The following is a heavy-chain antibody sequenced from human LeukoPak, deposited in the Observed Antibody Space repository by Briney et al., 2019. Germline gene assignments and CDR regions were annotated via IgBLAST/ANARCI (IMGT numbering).Heavy chain of an antibody. Sequence: SVKVSCKASGGTFSSYAISWVRQAPGQGLEWMGGIIPIFGTANYAQKFQGRVTITTDESTSTAYMELSSLRSEDTAVYYCARTRAGGYSGCDFDYWGQGTLVTVSS. CDR1: GGTFSSYA. J-gene: IGHJ4*02. D-gene: IGHD5-12*01. CDR2: IIPIFGTA. CDR3: ARTRAGGYSGCDFDY. V-gene: IGHV1-69*05.